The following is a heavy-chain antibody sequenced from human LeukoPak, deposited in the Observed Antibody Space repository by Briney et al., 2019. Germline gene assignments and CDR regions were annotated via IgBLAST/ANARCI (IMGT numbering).Heavy chain of an antibody. CDR1: GGTFSSYA. CDR3: ARDARAGDCSSTSSYPGINWFDP. Sequence: ASVKVSCKASGGTFSSYAISWVRQAPGQGLEWMGGIIPIFGTANYAQKFQGRVTITTDESTSTAYMELSSLRSEDTAVYYCARDARAGDCSSTSSYPGINWFDPWGQGTLVTVSS. J-gene: IGHJ5*02. V-gene: IGHV1-69*05. D-gene: IGHD2-2*01. CDR2: IIPIFGTA.